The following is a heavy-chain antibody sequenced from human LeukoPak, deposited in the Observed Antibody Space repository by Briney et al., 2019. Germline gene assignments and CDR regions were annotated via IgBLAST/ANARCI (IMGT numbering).Heavy chain of an antibody. D-gene: IGHD2-2*01. J-gene: IGHJ4*02. CDR1: GYTFTGYY. Sequence: ASVKVSCKASGYTFTGYYMHWVRQAPGQGLEWMGWINPSSGDTRYAQNFQGRVTMTRDTSISTAYMELSSLRSDDTAVYYCAKDRGSTSCNDYWGQGTLVTVSS. CDR2: INPSSGDT. V-gene: IGHV1-2*02. CDR3: AKDRGSTSCNDY.